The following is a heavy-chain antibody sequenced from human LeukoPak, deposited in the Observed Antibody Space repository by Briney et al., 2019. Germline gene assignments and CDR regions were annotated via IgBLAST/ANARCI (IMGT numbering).Heavy chain of an antibody. CDR2: INPSGGST. CDR3: ARGGHNSGYDTSPIDY. J-gene: IGHJ4*02. Sequence: ASVKVSCKASGYTFSNYYIHWVRQAPGQGLEWMGIINPSGGSTSYAQKFQGRVTMTRDTSTGTVYMELSSLRSEDTASYYCARGGHNSGYDTSPIDYWGQGTLVTVSS. CDR1: GYTFSNYY. V-gene: IGHV1-46*01. D-gene: IGHD3-3*01.